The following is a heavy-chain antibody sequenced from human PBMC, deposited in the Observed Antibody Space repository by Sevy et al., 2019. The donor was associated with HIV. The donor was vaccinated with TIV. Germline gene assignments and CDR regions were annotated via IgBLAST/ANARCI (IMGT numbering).Heavy chain of an antibody. Sequence: GGSLRLSLLASGFTFTTVGRGWFRRAPGKGRGWVGGVGSNTDGGTTDYLAPVKGRFTSSRDDSKNTLYLQMNNLKTEDTAVYYCTIDPVHFLWGQGTLVTVSS. V-gene: IGHV3-15*04. CDR2: VGSNTDGGTT. D-gene: IGHD6-6*01. CDR1: GFTFTTVG. CDR3: TIDPVHFL. J-gene: IGHJ4*02.